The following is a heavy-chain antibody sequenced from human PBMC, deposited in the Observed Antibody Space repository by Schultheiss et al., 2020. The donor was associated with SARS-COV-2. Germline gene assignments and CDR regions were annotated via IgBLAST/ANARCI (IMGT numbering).Heavy chain of an antibody. Sequence: ASVKVSCKASGYTFTGYYMHWVRQAPGQGLEWMGWMNPNSGNTGYAQKFQERVTITRDMSTSTAYMELSSLRSDDTAVYYCARVVGATTPSDYWGQGTLVTVSS. CDR2: MNPNSGNT. D-gene: IGHD1-26*01. CDR1: GYTFTGYY. V-gene: IGHV1-8*03. J-gene: IGHJ4*02. CDR3: ARVVGATTPSDY.